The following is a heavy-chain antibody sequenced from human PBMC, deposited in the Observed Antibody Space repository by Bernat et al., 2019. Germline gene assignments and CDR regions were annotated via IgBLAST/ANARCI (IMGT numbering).Heavy chain of an antibody. V-gene: IGHV3-21*01. CDR1: GFTFSSYS. J-gene: IGHJ5*02. CDR2: ISSSSSYI. Sequence: EVQLVESGGGLVKPGGSLRLSCAASGFTFSSYSMNWVRQAPGKGLEWVSSISSSSSYIYYADSVKGRFTISRDNAKNSLYLQMNSLRAEDTAVYYCARAEPPRGYSYGNWFDPWGQGTLVTVSS. D-gene: IGHD5-18*01. CDR3: ARAEPPRGYSYGNWFDP.